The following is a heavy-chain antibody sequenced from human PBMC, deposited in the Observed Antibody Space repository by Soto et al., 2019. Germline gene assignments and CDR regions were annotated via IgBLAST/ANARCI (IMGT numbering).Heavy chain of an antibody. CDR2: ISWDGGST. CDR1: GFTFDDYT. CDR3: AKDRHASGWYYFDY. J-gene: IGHJ4*02. Sequence: EVQLVESGGVVVQPGGSLRLSCAASGFTFDDYTMHWVRQAPGKGLEWLPLISWDGGSTHYADSVKGRFTISRDNSKNSLYLQMNSLGTDDTALYYCAKDRHASGWYYFDYWGRGTLVTVSS. V-gene: IGHV3-43*01. D-gene: IGHD6-19*01.